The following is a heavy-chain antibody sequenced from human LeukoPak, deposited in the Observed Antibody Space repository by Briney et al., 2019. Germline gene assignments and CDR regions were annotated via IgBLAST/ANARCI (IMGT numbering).Heavy chain of an antibody. J-gene: IGHJ3*02. CDR1: GGSISSGGYS. D-gene: IGHD3-10*01. Sequence: SETLSLTCAVSGGSISSGGYSWSWIRQPPGKGLEWIGYIYHSGSTYYNPSFKSRVTISVDRSKNQFSLKLSSVTAADTAVYYCASLYYYGSGSYAFDIWGQGTMVTVSS. CDR2: IYHSGST. CDR3: ASLYYYGSGSYAFDI. V-gene: IGHV4-30-2*01.